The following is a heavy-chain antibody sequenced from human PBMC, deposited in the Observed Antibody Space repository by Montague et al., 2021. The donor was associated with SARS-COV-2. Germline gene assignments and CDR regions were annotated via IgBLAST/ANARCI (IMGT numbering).Heavy chain of an antibody. CDR1: GGSLNDYY. D-gene: IGHD2-8*02. CDR2: INYSGIT. V-gene: IGHV4-59*08. Sequence: SETLSLTCAVSGGSLNDYYWSWIRQPPGKGLEWIGEINYSGITNYSPSLKSRLTISADMSKNQFSLELRSVTVADTAVYYCARSHDDTGDFLEDFWGQGALVTVSS. J-gene: IGHJ4*02. CDR3: ARSHDDTGDFLEDF.